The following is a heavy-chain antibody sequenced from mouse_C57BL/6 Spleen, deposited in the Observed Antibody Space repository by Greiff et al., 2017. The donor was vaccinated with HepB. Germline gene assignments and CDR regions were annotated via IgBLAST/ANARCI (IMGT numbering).Heavy chain of an antibody. J-gene: IGHJ4*01. CDR3: ARRGVYNYGSSFYYAMDY. Sequence: VQLQQSGAELVKPGASVKMSCKASGYTFTTYPIEWMKQNHGKSLEWIGNFHPYNDDTKYNEKFKGKATLTVEKSSSTVYLELSRLTSDDSAVYYCARRGVYNYGSSFYYAMDYWGQGTSVTVSS. CDR1: GYTFTTYP. V-gene: IGHV1-47*01. CDR2: FHPYNDDT. D-gene: IGHD1-1*01.